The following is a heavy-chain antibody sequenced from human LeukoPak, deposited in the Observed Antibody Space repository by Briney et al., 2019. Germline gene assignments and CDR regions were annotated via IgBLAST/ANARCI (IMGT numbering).Heavy chain of an antibody. D-gene: IGHD1-26*01. CDR3: ARHEYSGSYYGLSWFDP. CDR2: IYYSGST. J-gene: IGHJ5*02. V-gene: IGHV4-39*01. Sequence: SETLSLTCTVSGGSIGSSGYYWGWIRQPPGKGLEWIASIYYSGSTYYNPSLKSRVTISVDTSKNQLSLKLSSLTAADTAVYYCARHEYSGSYYGLSWFDPWGQGTLVTVSS. CDR1: GGSIGSSGYY.